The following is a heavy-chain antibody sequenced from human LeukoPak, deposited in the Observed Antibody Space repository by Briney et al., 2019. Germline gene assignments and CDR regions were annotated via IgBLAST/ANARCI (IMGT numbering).Heavy chain of an antibody. D-gene: IGHD2-2*01. Sequence: SETLSLTCTVSGGSISSYYWNWIRQPPGEGLEWIGYFHYSGSTNYNPSLKSRVTISQDTSKRQFSLKMNSMTAADTGVYYCGIFMDVVPGSMSWGLGTLVTVSS. CDR3: GIFMDVVPGSMS. V-gene: IGHV4-59*12. J-gene: IGHJ4*02. CDR1: GGSISSYY. CDR2: FHYSGST.